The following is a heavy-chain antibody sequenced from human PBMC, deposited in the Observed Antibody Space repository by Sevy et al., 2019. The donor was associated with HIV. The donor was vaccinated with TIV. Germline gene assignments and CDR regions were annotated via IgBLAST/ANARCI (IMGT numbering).Heavy chain of an antibody. V-gene: IGHV4-61*08. J-gene: IGHJ4*02. CDR1: GVSVNNGDYY. CDR3: VRGVNLDVIPWGH. D-gene: IGHD3-16*01. CDR2: AYYSGST. Sequence: SETLSLTCTVSGVSVNNGDYYWTWIRQSPGKGLEWIGYAYYSGSTNYNPSLESRVTISVDTSKNQFSLKLNSVTAADTAVYYCVRGVNLDVIPWGHWGQGILVTVSS.